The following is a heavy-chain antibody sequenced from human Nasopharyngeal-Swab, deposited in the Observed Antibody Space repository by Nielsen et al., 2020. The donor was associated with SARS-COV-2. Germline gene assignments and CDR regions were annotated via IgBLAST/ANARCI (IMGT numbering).Heavy chain of an antibody. CDR3: ASLSSSSWFFDY. D-gene: IGHD6-13*01. CDR2: IKQDGSEK. J-gene: IGHJ4*02. CDR1: GFTFGSFG. Sequence: GSLRLSCAGSGFTFGSFGMTWVRQAPGKGLEWVANIKQDGSEKYYVDSVKGRFTISRDNAKNSLYLQMNSLRAEDTAVYYCASLSSSSWFFDYWGQGTLVTVSS. V-gene: IGHV3-7*01.